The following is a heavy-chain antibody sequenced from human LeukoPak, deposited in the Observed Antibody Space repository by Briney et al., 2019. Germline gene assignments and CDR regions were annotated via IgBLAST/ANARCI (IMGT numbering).Heavy chain of an antibody. J-gene: IGHJ4*02. D-gene: IGHD4-11*01. Sequence: GGSLRLSCAASGFTFSSYGMHWVRRAPGKGLEWVAVISYDGSNKYYADSVKGRFTISRDNSKNTLYLQMNSLRAEDTAVYYCAKSLHDYGDYWGQGTLVTVSS. CDR3: AKSLHDYGDY. V-gene: IGHV3-30*18. CDR2: ISYDGSNK. CDR1: GFTFSSYG.